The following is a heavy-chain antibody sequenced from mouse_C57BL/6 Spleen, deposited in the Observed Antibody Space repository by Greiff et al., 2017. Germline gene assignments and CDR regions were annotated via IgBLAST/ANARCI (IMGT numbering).Heavy chain of an antibody. J-gene: IGHJ4*01. CDR1: GYSFTGYY. CDR2: INPSTGGT. V-gene: IGHV1-42*01. Sequence: VQLKESGPELVKPGASVKISCKASGYSFTGYYMNWVKQSPEKSLEWIGEINPSTGGTTYNQKFKAKATLTVDNSASTAYMQLKSLTSEDSAVYYCARGGDGYYVAMDYWGQGTSVTVSS. CDR3: ARGGDGYYVAMDY. D-gene: IGHD2-3*01.